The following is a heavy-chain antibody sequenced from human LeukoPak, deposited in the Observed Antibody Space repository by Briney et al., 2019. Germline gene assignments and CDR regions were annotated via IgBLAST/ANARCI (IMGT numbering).Heavy chain of an antibody. CDR3: ARGPSTNWYFDL. D-gene: IGHD5/OR15-5a*01. CDR2: IWYDGSNK. CDR1: GFTFSSYG. J-gene: IGHJ2*01. Sequence: PGGSLRLSCAASGFTFSSYGMHWVRQAPGKGLEWVAVIWYDGSNKYYADSVKGRFTISRDNSKNTLYLQMNSLRAEDTAVYYCARGPSTNWYFDLWGRGTLVTVSS. V-gene: IGHV3-33*01.